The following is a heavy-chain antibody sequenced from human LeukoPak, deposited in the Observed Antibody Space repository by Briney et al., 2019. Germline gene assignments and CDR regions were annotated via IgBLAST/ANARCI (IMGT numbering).Heavy chain of an antibody. CDR2: MNPNSGNT. J-gene: IGHJ4*02. CDR3: ARGFAVAAPGGDY. Sequence: GASVKVSCKASGYTFTGYYMHWVRQAPGQGLEWMGWMNPNSGNTGYAQKFQGRVTMTRNTSISTAYMELSSLRSEDTAVYYCARGFAVAAPGGDYWGQGTLVTVSS. D-gene: IGHD6-19*01. CDR1: GYTFTGYY. V-gene: IGHV1-8*02.